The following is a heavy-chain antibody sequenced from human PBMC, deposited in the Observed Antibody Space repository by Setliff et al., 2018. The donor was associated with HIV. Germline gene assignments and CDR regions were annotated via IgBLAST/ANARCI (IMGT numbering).Heavy chain of an antibody. J-gene: IGHJ3*02. CDR2: RYYSGST. D-gene: IGHD3-16*01. Sequence: SETLSLTCTVSGASISSSTDYWGWIRQSPGKGLEWIGSRYYSGSTYQNPSLKSRVTIPVDTSKNQMSLELTSVTAADTAVYYCARDPKVEWDLLGAFDIWGQGTMVTVSS. CDR1: GASISSSTDY. CDR3: ARDPKVEWDLLGAFDI. V-gene: IGHV4-39*07.